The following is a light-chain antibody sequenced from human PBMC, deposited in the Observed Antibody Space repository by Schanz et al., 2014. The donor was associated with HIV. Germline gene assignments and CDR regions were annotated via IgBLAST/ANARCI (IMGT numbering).Light chain of an antibody. J-gene: IGLJ2*01. Sequence: QSVLTQPASVSGSPGQSITISCAGASTDVDYYYYISWYQQHPGGAPKLVIYDVSIRPSGVSDRFSGSKSGNTASLTISGLQAEDEADYYCASCVAYNTCVFGGGTKLTVL. CDR2: DVS. CDR1: STDVDYYYY. V-gene: IGLV2-14*03. CDR3: ASCVAYNTCV.